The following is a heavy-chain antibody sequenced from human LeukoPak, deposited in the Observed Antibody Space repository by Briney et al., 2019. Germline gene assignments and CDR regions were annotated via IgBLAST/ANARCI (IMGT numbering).Heavy chain of an antibody. CDR3: ARSYWYFDY. V-gene: IGHV4-39*07. CDR2: INHSGST. Sequence: PSETLSLTCTVSGGSISSSSYYWSWIRQPPGKGLEWIGEINHSGSTNYNPSLKSRVTMSVDTSKNQFSLKLSSVTAADTAVYYCARSYWYFDYWGQGTLVTVSS. J-gene: IGHJ4*02. D-gene: IGHD2-15*01. CDR1: GGSISSSSYY.